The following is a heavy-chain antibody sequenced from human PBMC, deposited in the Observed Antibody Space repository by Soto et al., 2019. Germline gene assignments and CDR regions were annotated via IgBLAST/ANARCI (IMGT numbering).Heavy chain of an antibody. V-gene: IGHV3-53*04. J-gene: IGHJ6*02. D-gene: IGHD3-22*01. Sequence: EVQLVESGGGLVQPGGSLRLSCAASGFTVSSNYMIWVRQAPGKGLEWVSVIYSDGSTYYADSVKGRFTISRHNSKNTLYLQMNSLRAVDTAVYYCARDPYYDSSGYLASNGMDVWGQGTTVTVSS. CDR2: IYSDGST. CDR3: ARDPYYDSSGYLASNGMDV. CDR1: GFTVSSNY.